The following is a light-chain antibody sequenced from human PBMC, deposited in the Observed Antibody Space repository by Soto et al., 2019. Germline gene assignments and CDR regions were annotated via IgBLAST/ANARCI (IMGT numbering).Light chain of an antibody. CDR2: GAS. CDR1: QSISDT. J-gene: IGKJ1*01. Sequence: EIVMTYSPANLSLSPSVGATLCCRASQSISDTLAWYQQKPGQAPRLLIYGASTRAPGFPARFSGSGSGTDFTLTISSLQSEDFAVYYCQQYNNWPWTFGQGTKVDI. V-gene: IGKV3-15*01. CDR3: QQYNNWPWT.